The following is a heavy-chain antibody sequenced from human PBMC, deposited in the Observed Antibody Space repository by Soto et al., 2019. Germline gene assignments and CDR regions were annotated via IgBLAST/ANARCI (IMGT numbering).Heavy chain of an antibody. CDR2: IAYDGRNK. CDR1: GFTFSSYA. CDR3: AGELERVFDY. V-gene: IGHV3-30*04. J-gene: IGHJ4*02. Sequence: QVQLVESGGGVVQPGRSLRLSCAASGFTFSSYAMHWVRQAPGKGLEWVAVIAYDGRNKYYADSVKGRLTISRDNSKNTVYLQMNSLRIEDTAVYSCAGELERVFDYGGQGTLVTVSS. D-gene: IGHD1-1*01.